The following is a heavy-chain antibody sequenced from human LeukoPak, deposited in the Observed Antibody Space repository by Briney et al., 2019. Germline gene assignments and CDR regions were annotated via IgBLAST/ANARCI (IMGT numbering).Heavy chain of an antibody. J-gene: IGHJ4*02. V-gene: IGHV5-51*01. CDR2: IYPGDSDT. CDR1: GYSFTSYW. D-gene: IGHD3-22*01. Sequence: GQSLKISCEGSGYSFTSYWIAWVRQMPGKGLEWMGIIYPGDSDTRYSPSFQGQVTISADKSITTAYLQCSNLEASETAMYYCTRLDSSGYYSCDYWGQGTLVTVSS. CDR3: TRLDSSGYYSCDY.